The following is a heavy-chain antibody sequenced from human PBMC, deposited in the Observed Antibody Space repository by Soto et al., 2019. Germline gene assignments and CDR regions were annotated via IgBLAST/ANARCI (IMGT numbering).Heavy chain of an antibody. CDR3: ARDSSIAARPHDY. CDR2: ISSSGSTI. D-gene: IGHD6-6*01. Sequence: PGGSLRLSCAASGFTFSDYYMSWIRQAPGKGLEWVSYISSSGSTIYYADSVKGRFTISRDNAKNSLYLQMNSLRAEDTAVYYCARDSSIAARPHDYWGQGTLVTVSS. V-gene: IGHV3-11*01. CDR1: GFTFSDYY. J-gene: IGHJ4*02.